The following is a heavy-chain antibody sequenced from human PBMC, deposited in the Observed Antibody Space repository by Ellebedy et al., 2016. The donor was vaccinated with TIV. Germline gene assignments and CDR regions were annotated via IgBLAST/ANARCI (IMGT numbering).Heavy chain of an antibody. CDR3: ARSVGAALFDY. Sequence: GESLKISXAASGFTFSSYSMNWVRQAPGKGLEWVSSISSSSSYIYYADSVKGRFTISRDNAKNSLYLQMNSLRAEDTAVYYCARSVGAALFDYWGQGTLVTVSS. CDR2: ISSSSSYI. D-gene: IGHD3-16*01. J-gene: IGHJ4*02. CDR1: GFTFSSYS. V-gene: IGHV3-21*01.